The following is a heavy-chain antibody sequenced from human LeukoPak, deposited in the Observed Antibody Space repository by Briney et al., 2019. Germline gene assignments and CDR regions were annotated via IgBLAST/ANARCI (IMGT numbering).Heavy chain of an antibody. J-gene: IGHJ4*02. V-gene: IGHV3-74*01. CDR1: GFTFSTYW. CDR2: INTDGTTT. D-gene: IGHD1-1*01. CDR3: VSDHTGHDDY. Sequence: PGGSLRLSCAASGFTFSTYWMHWVRQAPGKGLVWVSRINTDGTTTTYADSVKGRFTISRDNAKNTLHLQMNSLRVEDTAVYYYVSDHTGHDDYWGQGTLVTVSS.